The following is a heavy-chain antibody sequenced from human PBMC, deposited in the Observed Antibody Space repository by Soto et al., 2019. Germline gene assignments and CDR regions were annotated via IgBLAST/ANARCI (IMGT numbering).Heavy chain of an antibody. J-gene: IGHJ4*02. D-gene: IGHD2-15*01. V-gene: IGHV3-21*01. CDR1: GFTFSSYS. CDR2: ISSSSSYI. Sequence: EVQLVESGGGLVKPGGSLRLSCAASGFTFSSYSMNWVRQAPGKGLEWVSSISSSSSYIYYADSVKGRFTISRDNAKNSLYLQMNSLRAEDTAVYYCARGKGCSGDSCYFDYWGQGTLVTVSS. CDR3: ARGKGCSGDSCYFDY.